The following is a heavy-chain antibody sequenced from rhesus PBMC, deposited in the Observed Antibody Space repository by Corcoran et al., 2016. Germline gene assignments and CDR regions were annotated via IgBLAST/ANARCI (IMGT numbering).Heavy chain of an antibody. V-gene: IGHV4-169*02. CDR1: GGSISSSY. D-gene: IGHD1-1*01. J-gene: IGHJ2*01. Sequence: QLQLQESGPGLVKPSETLSVTCAVSGGSISSSYWSWIRQAPGKGLEWIGYIYGRGSSTNYNPSLKSRVTLSGETAKNQLSLKLSSVTAADTAVYYWASGSAGIYWYFDLWGPGTPITISS. CDR2: IYGRGSST. CDR3: ASGSAGIYWYFDL.